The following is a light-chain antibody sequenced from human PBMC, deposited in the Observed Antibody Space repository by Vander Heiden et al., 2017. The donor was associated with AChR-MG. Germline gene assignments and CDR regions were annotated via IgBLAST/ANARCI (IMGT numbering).Light chain of an antibody. Sequence: QPALTQPASVSGYPGQSITTSCTGTSSDIGSYSLVSWYNAYPAKAPNTMIYEVPKRPVGVANRFSGSKFGNTASLTISGLQAEDDADYYCCSYAGSSTSVFGTGTKVTVL. CDR3: CSYAGSSTSV. V-gene: IGLV2-23*02. J-gene: IGLJ1*01. CDR1: SSDIGSYSL. CDR2: EVP.